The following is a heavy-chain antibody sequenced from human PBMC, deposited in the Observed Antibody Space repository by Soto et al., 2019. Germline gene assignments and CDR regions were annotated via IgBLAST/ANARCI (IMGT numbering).Heavy chain of an antibody. CDR2: INPNSGGT. CDR3: ARETLLGYYALLEAFDI. D-gene: IGHD1-26*01. CDR1: GYTFTGYY. J-gene: IGHJ3*02. Sequence: QVQLVQSGAEVKKPGASVKVSCKASGYTFTGYYMHWVRQAPGQGLEWMGWINPNSGGTNYAQKFQGRVTMTRDTYISTAYMELSRLRSDDTAVYYGARETLLGYYALLEAFDIWGQGTMVTVSS. V-gene: IGHV1-2*02.